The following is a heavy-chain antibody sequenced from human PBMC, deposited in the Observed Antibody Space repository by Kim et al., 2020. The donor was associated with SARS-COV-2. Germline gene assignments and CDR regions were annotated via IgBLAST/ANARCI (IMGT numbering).Heavy chain of an antibody. J-gene: IGHJ6*02. D-gene: IGHD3-9*01. V-gene: IGHV1-69*13. CDR2: IIPIFGTA. CDR3: ARDRGIESQRGYYDILRPLTDYYYGMDV. CDR1: GGTFSSYA. Sequence: SVKVSCKASGGTFSSYAISWVRQAPGQGLEWMGGIIPIFGTANYAQKFQGRVTITADESTSTAYMELSSLRSEDTAVYYCARDRGIESQRGYYDILRPLTDYYYGMDVWGQGTTVTVSS.